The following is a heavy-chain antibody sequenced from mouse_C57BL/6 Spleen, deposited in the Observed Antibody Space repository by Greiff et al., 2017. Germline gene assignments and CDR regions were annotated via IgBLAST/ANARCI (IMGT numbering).Heavy chain of an antibody. Sequence: VQVVESGPELVKPGASVEISCKASGYAFSSSWMNWVKQRPGKGLEWIGRIYPGDGDTNYNGKFKGKATLTADKSSSTAYMQLSSLTSEDSAVYFCARGELGRYAMDYWGQGTSVTVSS. CDR3: ARGELGRYAMDY. J-gene: IGHJ4*01. D-gene: IGHD4-1*01. V-gene: IGHV1-82*01. CDR2: IYPGDGDT. CDR1: GYAFSSSW.